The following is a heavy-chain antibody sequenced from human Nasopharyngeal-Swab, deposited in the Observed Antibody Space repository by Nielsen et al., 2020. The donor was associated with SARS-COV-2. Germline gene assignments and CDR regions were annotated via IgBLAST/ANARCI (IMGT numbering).Heavy chain of an antibody. J-gene: IGHJ4*02. D-gene: IGHD6-19*01. V-gene: IGHV2-5*02. CDR3: AHIVSRGWYGEDFDY. Sequence: SGPTLVKPTQTRTLTCTFSGFSLSTSGVGVGWIRQPPGKALEWLALIYWDDDKRYSPSLKSRLTITKDTSKNQVVLTMTNMDPVDTATYYCAHIVSRGWYGEDFDYWGQGTLVTVSS. CDR2: IYWDDDK. CDR1: GFSLSTSGVG.